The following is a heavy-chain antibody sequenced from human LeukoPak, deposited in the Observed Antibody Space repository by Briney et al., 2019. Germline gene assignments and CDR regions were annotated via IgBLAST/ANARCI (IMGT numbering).Heavy chain of an antibody. CDR1: GFTFSSYW. J-gene: IGHJ4*02. D-gene: IGHD2-21*02. CDR3: ARPHCGGDCYYSWGVDY. V-gene: IGHV3-7*01. Sequence: GGSLRLSCAASGFTFSSYWMSWVRQAPGKGLEWVANIKQDGSEKYYVDSVKGRFTISRDNAKNSLYLQMNSLRAEDTAVYYCARPHCGGDCYYSWGVDYWGQGTLVTVTS. CDR2: IKQDGSEK.